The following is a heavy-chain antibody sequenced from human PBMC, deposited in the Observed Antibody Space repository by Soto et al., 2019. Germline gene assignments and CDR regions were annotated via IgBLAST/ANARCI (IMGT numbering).Heavy chain of an antibody. CDR2: IIPIFGTA. CDR1: GGTFSSYS. V-gene: IGHV1-69*13. D-gene: IGHD3-22*01. CDR3: ARDPPTMIVVEDWGY. Sequence: VASVKVSCKASGGTFSSYSISWVRQAPGQGLEWMGGIIPIFGTANYAQKFQGRVTITADESTSTAYMELSSLRSEDTAVYYCARDPPTMIVVEDWGYWGQGTLVTVSS. J-gene: IGHJ4*02.